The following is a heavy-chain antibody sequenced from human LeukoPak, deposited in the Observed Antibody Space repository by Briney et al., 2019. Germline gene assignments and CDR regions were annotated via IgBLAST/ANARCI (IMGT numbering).Heavy chain of an antibody. Sequence: GPVKASCKASGYTFTGYFIHWVRQAPGQGLEYMGWINPNSSNTKYAQKFQGRVTMTRDTSISTAYMELRSLTSDDTAVYYCARDGYDALRGYYIILQFDPWGQGTLVTVSS. CDR1: GYTFTGYF. V-gene: IGHV1-2*02. CDR3: ARDGYDALRGYYIILQFDP. D-gene: IGHD3-3*01. J-gene: IGHJ5*02. CDR2: INPNSSNT.